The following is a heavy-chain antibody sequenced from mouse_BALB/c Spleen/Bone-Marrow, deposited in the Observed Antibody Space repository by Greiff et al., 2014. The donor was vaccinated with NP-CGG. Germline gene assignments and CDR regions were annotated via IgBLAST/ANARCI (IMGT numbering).Heavy chain of an antibody. Sequence: EVKLMESGGGLVQPVGSLKLSCVASGFTFSSYGMSWVRQTPDKRLELVATINNNGGSTYYPDSVKGQFTISRDNAKNTLYLQMSSLKSEDTAMYYCARVYGWYFDVWGAGTTVTVSS. V-gene: IGHV5-6-3*01. CDR1: GFTFSSYG. J-gene: IGHJ1*01. CDR3: ARVYGWYFDV. CDR2: INNNGGST. D-gene: IGHD1-1*01.